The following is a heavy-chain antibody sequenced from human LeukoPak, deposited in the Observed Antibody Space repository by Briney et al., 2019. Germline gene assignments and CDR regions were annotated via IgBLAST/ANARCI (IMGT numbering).Heavy chain of an antibody. J-gene: IGHJ4*02. CDR2: INQDGSEK. Sequence: GGSLRLSCEASGFTFSNYWMSWVRQAPGKGLEWVANINQDGSEKYFVDSVKGRFPISRDNAKSSLYLQMNTLRADDTAVYYCARDRALYDSRRGYYYTEDDYWGQGTLVTVSS. D-gene: IGHD3-22*01. V-gene: IGHV3-7*01. CDR3: ARDRALYDSRRGYYYTEDDY. CDR1: GFTFSNYW.